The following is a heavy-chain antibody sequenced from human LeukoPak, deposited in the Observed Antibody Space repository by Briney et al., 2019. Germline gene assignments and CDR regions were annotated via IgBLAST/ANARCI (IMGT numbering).Heavy chain of an antibody. CDR3: ARDRNSDWYFDL. Sequence: GGSLRLSCAASGFTFSSYGMHWVRQAPGKGLEWVSYISSSGSTIYYADSVKGRFTISRDNAKNSLYLQMNSLRAEDTAVYYCARDRNSDWYFDLWGRGTLVTVSS. J-gene: IGHJ2*01. CDR2: ISSSGSTI. V-gene: IGHV3-48*04. CDR1: GFTFSSYG. D-gene: IGHD1-14*01.